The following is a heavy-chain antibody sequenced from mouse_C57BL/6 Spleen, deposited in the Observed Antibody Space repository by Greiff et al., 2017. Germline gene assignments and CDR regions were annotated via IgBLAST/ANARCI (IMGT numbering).Heavy chain of an antibody. CDR1: GFSLTSYG. J-gene: IGHJ4*01. V-gene: IGHV2-4*01. CDR2: IWSGGST. CDR3: AKSEDYAMDY. Sequence: VKVVESGPGLVQPSQSLSITCTVSGFSLTSYGVHWVRQPPGKGLEWLVVIWSGGSTDYNAAFISRLSISKDNSKSQVFLKMNSLQADDTARYYCAKSEDYAMDYWGQGTSVTVSS.